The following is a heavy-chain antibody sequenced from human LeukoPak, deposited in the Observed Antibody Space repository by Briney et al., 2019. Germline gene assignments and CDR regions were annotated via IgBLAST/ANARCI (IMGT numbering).Heavy chain of an antibody. CDR3: AKDDDNNAKLLLDY. CDR1: GFTFSNYG. D-gene: IGHD3-9*01. J-gene: IGHJ4*02. CDR2: ISSSGGST. V-gene: IGHV3-23*01. Sequence: AGGSLRLSCAVSGFTFSNYGMSWVRQAPGKWLEWVSVISSSGGSTYYADSVKGRFTISRDNSKNTLYLQMNGLRAEDTAVYYCAKDDDNNAKLLLDYWGQGTLVTVSS.